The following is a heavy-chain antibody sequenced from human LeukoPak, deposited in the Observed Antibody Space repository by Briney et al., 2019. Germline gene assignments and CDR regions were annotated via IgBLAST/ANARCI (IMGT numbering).Heavy chain of an antibody. D-gene: IGHD2-2*01. CDR1: GYSISSGYY. CDR2: IYHSGRT. CDR3: ARRAHCSSTSCHYYYYYYMDV. Sequence: PSETLSLTCAVSGYSISSGYYWGWIRQPPGKGLEWMGRIYHSGRTSYNPSLKRRVTIAVDTSKNQFSLKLSSVTAADTAVYYCARRAHCSSTSCHYYYYYYMDVWGKGTTVTVSS. J-gene: IGHJ6*03. V-gene: IGHV4-38-2*01.